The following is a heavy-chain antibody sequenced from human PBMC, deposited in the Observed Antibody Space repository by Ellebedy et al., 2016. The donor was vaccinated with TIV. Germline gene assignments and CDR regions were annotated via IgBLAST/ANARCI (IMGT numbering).Heavy chain of an antibody. D-gene: IGHD1-26*01. CDR1: GFTFSSYW. V-gene: IGHV3-74*01. CDR3: VKSSGTWY. J-gene: IGHJ4*02. Sequence: PGGSLRLSCAASGFTFSSYWMHWVRQAPGKGLVWVSHINTDGSTTNYADSVKGRFTISRDNSKNTLYLQMSSLRAEDTAVYYCVKSSGTWYWGQGTLVTVSS. CDR2: INTDGSTT.